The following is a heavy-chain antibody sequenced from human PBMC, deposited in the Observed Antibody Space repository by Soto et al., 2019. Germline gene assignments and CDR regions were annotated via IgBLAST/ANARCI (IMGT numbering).Heavy chain of an antibody. J-gene: IGHJ4*02. D-gene: IGHD3-10*01. CDR2: ISYVGSKT. CDR3: APWVGSFDY. V-gene: IGHV3-30*03. Sequence: QVQLVESGGGVVQPGRSLRLSCAASGFTLSSYGMHWVRQASGKGLEWVAVISYVGSKTYYADSVKGRFTISRDNSRYTLYLQLNSLRVEDTVVDYCAPWVGSFDYWVRGTLVTVSS. CDR1: GFTLSSYG.